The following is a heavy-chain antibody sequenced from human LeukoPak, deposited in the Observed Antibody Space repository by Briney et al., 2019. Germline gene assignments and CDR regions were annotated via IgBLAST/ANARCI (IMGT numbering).Heavy chain of an antibody. CDR3: ARRAGAYSHPYDY. V-gene: IGHV3-53*01. J-gene: IGHJ4*02. D-gene: IGHD4/OR15-4a*01. Sequence: PGGSLRLSCTVSGFTVSSNSMSRVRQAPGKGLGWVSFIYSDNTHYSDSVKGRFTISRDNSKNTLYLQMNSLRAEDTAVYYCARRAGAYSHPYDYWGQGTLATVSS. CDR2: IYSDNT. CDR1: GFTVSSNS.